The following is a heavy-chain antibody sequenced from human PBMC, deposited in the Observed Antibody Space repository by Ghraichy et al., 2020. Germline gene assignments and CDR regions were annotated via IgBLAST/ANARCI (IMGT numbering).Heavy chain of an antibody. CDR1: GGSISSSSYY. D-gene: IGHD3-22*01. V-gene: IGHV4-39*01. J-gene: IGHJ3*02. CDR2: IYYSGST. Sequence: SETLSLTCTVSGGSISSSSYYWGWIRQPPGKGLEWIGSIYYSGSTYYNPSLKSRVTISVDTSKNQFSLKLSSVTAADTAVYYCARPYYYDSSGYLDAFDIWGQGTMVTVSS. CDR3: ARPYYYDSSGYLDAFDI.